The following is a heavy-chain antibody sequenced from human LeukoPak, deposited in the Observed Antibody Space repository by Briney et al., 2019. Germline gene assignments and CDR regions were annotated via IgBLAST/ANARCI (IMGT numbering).Heavy chain of an antibody. CDR2: ISYDGSLK. J-gene: IGHJ3*02. CDR1: GFTFSSYA. Sequence: GGSLRLSCAASGFTFSSYAMHWVRQAPGKGLEWVAVISYDGSLKNYADSVKGRFTISRDNSKNTLYLQMNSLRPEDTAVYYCAKEARRLGYCSSTSCYYHAFDIWGQGTMVTVSS. V-gene: IGHV3-30*18. CDR3: AKEARRLGYCSSTSCYYHAFDI. D-gene: IGHD2-2*01.